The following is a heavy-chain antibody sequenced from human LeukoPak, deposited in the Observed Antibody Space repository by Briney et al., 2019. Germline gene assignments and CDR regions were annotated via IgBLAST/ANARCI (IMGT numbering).Heavy chain of an antibody. J-gene: IGHJ5*02. V-gene: IGHV1-69*04. CDR2: IIPILGIA. D-gene: IGHD3-16*01. CDR1: GGTFSSYA. Sequence: PVASVKVSCKASGGTFSSYAISWVRQAPGQGLEWMGRIIPILGIANYAQKFQGRVTITADKSTSTAYMELSSLRSEDTAVYYCARVGGETGWFDPWGQGTLVTVSS. CDR3: ARVGGETGWFDP.